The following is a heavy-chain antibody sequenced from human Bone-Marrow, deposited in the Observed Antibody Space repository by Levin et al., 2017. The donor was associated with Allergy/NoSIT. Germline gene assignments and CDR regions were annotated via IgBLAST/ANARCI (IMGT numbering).Heavy chain of an antibody. Sequence: GESLKISCAASGFTFSSYGMHWVRQAPGKGLEWVAGIWYDGSNKYYADSVKGRFTISRDNSKNTLYLQMNSLRAEDTAVYYCARDPPSWYYDFWSGWDVWGQGTTVTVSS. D-gene: IGHD3-3*01. V-gene: IGHV3-33*01. CDR3: ARDPPSWYYDFWSGWDV. J-gene: IGHJ6*02. CDR1: GFTFSSYG. CDR2: IWYDGSNK.